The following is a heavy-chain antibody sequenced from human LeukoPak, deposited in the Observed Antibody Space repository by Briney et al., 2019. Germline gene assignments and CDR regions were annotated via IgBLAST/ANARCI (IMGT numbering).Heavy chain of an antibody. CDR3: ASLWFGESRFDY. D-gene: IGHD3-10*01. CDR2: ISSSGSTI. Sequence: GGSLRLSCAASGFTFSSYEMNWVRQAPGKGLEWVSYISSSGSTIYYADSVKGRFTISRDNAKNSLYLQMNSLRAEDTAVYYCASLWFGESRFDYWGQGTLVTVSS. J-gene: IGHJ4*02. V-gene: IGHV3-48*03. CDR1: GFTFSSYE.